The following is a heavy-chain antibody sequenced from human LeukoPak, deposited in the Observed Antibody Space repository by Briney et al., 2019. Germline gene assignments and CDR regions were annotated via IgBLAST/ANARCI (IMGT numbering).Heavy chain of an antibody. CDR2: IKQDGSEK. CDR1: GFTFSSYW. D-gene: IGHD5-12*01. CDR3: ARDGAKIYSGYDNYYFDY. V-gene: IGHV3-7*01. J-gene: IGHJ4*02. Sequence: GGSLRLSCAASGFTFSSYWMSWVRQAPGKGLEWVANIKQDGSEKYYVDSVKGRFTISRDNAKNSQYLQMNSLRAEDTAVYYCARDGAKIYSGYDNYYFDYWGQGTLVTVSS.